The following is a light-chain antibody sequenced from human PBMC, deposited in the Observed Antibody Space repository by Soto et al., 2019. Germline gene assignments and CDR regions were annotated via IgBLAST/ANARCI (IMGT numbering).Light chain of an antibody. V-gene: IGKV1-33*01. CDR1: QDISNY. Sequence: DIQMTQSPSSLSASVGDRVTITCQASQDISNYLNWYQQKPGKAPKLLIYDASNLETGVPSRFSGSGSGTDFTFTISSLQPEDIATYYCKQYDNLPSFGQGTRLEI. CDR3: KQYDNLPS. J-gene: IGKJ5*01. CDR2: DAS.